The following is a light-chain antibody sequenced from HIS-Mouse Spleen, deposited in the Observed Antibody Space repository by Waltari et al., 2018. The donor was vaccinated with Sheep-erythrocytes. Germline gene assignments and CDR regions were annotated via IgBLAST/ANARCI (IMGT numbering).Light chain of an antibody. Sequence: AIRMTQSPSSFSASTGDSVTITCRASQGISSYLAWYQQRPGKAPKLLIYAASTLQSGVPSRVSGSGSGTDFTLTISCLQSEDFATYYCQQYYSYPYTFGQGTKLEIK. CDR3: QQYYSYPYT. CDR1: QGISSY. J-gene: IGKJ2*01. V-gene: IGKV1-8*01. CDR2: AAS.